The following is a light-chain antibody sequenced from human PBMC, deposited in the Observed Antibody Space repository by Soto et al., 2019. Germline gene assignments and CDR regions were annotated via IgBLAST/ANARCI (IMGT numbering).Light chain of an antibody. CDR3: QKYYSYPRT. CDR1: QVISSY. J-gene: IGKJ1*01. Sequence: DIQLTQSPSFLSPSIGESVTITCRASQVISSYLAWYQQKPGKAPKLLIYAASTLQSGVPSRFSGSGSGTDFTLTISCLQSEDFATYYCQKYYSYPRTCGQGNKGDIK. V-gene: IGKV1-9*01. CDR2: AAS.